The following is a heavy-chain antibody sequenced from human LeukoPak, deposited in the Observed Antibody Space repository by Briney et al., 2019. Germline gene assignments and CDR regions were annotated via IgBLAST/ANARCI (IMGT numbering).Heavy chain of an antibody. D-gene: IGHD1-26*01. CDR3: ARHTPYGVGATTVYYYYYYMDV. CDR2: IYRSGST. Sequence: PSETLSLTCTVSGGSISSGSYYWSWIRQPAGKRLEWIGHIYRSGSTNYNPSLKSRVTISVDTSKNQFSLKLSSVTAADTAVYYCARHTPYGVGATTVYYYYYYMDVWGKGTTVTISS. V-gene: IGHV4-61*09. CDR1: GGSISSGSYY. J-gene: IGHJ6*03.